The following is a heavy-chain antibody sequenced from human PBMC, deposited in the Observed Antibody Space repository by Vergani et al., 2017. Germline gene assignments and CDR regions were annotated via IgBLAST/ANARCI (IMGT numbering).Heavy chain of an antibody. J-gene: IGHJ6*03. D-gene: IGHD4-11*01. CDR3: ERGDSNYGYYYYFHMDV. Sequence: QVQLVQSGAEVKKPGSSVKVSCKASGGTFSSYAISWVRQAPGQGLEWMGGIIPIFGTANYAQKFQGRVTITADESTSTAYMELSSLSSEDTAVYYCERGDSNYGYYYYFHMDVWGKGTTVTVSS. CDR2: IIPIFGTA. CDR1: GGTFSSYA. V-gene: IGHV1-69*01.